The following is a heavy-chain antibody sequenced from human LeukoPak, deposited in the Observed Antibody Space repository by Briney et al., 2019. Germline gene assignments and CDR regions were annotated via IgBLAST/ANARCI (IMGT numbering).Heavy chain of an antibody. D-gene: IGHD1-26*01. CDR1: GGTFSDYA. V-gene: IGHV1-69*10. CDR2: FIPILGTA. J-gene: IGHJ6*03. Sequence: ASVKVSCKASGGTFSDYALNWVRQAPGQGLEWMGVFIPILGTANSAQKFQGRVTITADKSTSTAYMELSSLRSEDTAVYYCARNVVGATRYYYYYMDVWGKGTTVTVSS. CDR3: ARNVVGATRYYYYYMDV.